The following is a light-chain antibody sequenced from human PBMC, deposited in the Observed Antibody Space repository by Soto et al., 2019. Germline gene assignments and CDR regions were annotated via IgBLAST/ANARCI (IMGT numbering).Light chain of an antibody. CDR2: DAS. J-gene: IGKJ4*01. V-gene: IGKV3-11*01. CDR3: HQRTNWPLT. Sequence: EIVLTQSPATLSLSPGERATLSCRASQSVTTYLAWYQQKPGQAPRLLIYDASNRATGIPARFSGSGSVTDFTLTISSLEPEDFAVYYCHQRTNWPLTFGGGTKVEIK. CDR1: QSVTTY.